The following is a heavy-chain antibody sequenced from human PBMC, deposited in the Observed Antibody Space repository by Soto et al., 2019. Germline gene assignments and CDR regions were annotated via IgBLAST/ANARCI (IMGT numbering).Heavy chain of an antibody. D-gene: IGHD4-17*01. V-gene: IGHV3-7*01. CDR1: GFTFSSYW. Sequence: GGSLRLSCAASGFTFSSYWMSWVRQAPGKGLEWVANIKQDGSEKYYVDSVKGRFTISRDNAKNSLYLQMNSLRAEDTAVYYCARGLEAYGDYAGDAFDIWGQGTMVTVSS. CDR3: ARGLEAYGDYAGDAFDI. J-gene: IGHJ3*02. CDR2: IKQDGSEK.